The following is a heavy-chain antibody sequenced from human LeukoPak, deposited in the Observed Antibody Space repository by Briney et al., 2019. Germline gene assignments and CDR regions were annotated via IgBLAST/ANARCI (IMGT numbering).Heavy chain of an antibody. J-gene: IGHJ6*02. V-gene: IGHV1-18*01. CDR2: ISAYNGNI. Sequence: ASVNVSCKASGYTFTSYGISWVRQAPGQGLEWMGWISAYNGNINYAQKFQGRVTMTTDTSTSTAYMELRSLRSDDTAVYYCARERRGYRYGYFYYYDMDVWGQGTTVTVSS. D-gene: IGHD5-18*01. CDR3: ARERRGYRYGYFYYYDMDV. CDR1: GYTFTSYG.